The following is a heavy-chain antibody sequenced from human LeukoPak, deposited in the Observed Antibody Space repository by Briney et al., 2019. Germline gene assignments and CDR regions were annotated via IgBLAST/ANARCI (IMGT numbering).Heavy chain of an antibody. CDR1: GFTFDDYA. D-gene: IGHD2-2*01. CDR3: AKDYTGSTSCYDY. Sequence: GGSPRLSCAASGFTFDDYAMSWVRQAPGKGLEWVSAISGVGGGTYYADSVKGRFTISRDNSKNILYLQMNSLRAEDTAVYYCAKDYTGSTSCYDYWGQGTLVTVSS. J-gene: IGHJ4*02. CDR2: ISGVGGGT. V-gene: IGHV3-23*01.